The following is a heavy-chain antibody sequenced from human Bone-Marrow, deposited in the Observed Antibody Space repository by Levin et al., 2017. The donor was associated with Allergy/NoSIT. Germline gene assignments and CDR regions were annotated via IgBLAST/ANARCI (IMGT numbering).Heavy chain of an antibody. CDR3: AYALYGGRGGY. V-gene: IGHV3-74*01. Sequence: GESLKISCVVSGFTFSSYWMHWVRQAPGKGLVWISRIKSDGSRTSYADSVKGRFTLSRDNAQNTVYLQMNSLRAEDTAVYYCAYALYGGRGGYWGPGTLVTVSS. CDR1: GFTFSSYW. CDR2: IKSDGSRT. J-gene: IGHJ4*02. D-gene: IGHD2-2*01.